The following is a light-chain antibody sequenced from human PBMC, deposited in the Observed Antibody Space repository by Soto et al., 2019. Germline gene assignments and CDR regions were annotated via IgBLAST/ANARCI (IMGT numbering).Light chain of an antibody. CDR1: QSISRN. CDR3: QQYNNWPPYT. Sequence: EVVLTQSPGTLSVSPGERATLSCRASQSISRNSAWYQQKPGRAPRLLIYDVSTRATGIPARFSGSGSETEFTLTISSLQSEDFAVYYCQQYNNWPPYTFGQGTKVDIK. V-gene: IGKV3-15*01. CDR2: DVS. J-gene: IGKJ2*01.